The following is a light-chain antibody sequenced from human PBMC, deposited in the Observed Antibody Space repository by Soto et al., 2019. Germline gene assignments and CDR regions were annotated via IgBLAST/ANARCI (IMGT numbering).Light chain of an antibody. CDR1: QSVSSN. CDR3: QQYYVWPLT. J-gene: IGKJ3*01. V-gene: IGKV3-15*01. Sequence: EIVMTQSPGSLSVSPGERATLSCKASQSVSSNLAWYQQKHGQAPRLVIYGASTRANGISARFSGSGSGTEFTLTISSLQSEDSAVYYCQQYYVWPLTFGPGTKVDFK. CDR2: GAS.